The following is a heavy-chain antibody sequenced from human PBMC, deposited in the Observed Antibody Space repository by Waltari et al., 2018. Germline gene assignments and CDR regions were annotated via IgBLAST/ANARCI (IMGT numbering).Heavy chain of an antibody. D-gene: IGHD1-26*01. CDR1: VFTFRSYS. CDR3: ATGLCYSGRYCPRD. J-gene: IGHJ4*02. V-gene: IGHV3-48*01. Sequence: EVQLVESGGGLVPPGGSLRLSCAACVFTFRSYSMYWLRQPPGKGLEWVSYITSNSSTIYYADSVKGRFTISRDNAKNSLYLQMNSLRAEDTAVYYCATGLCYSGRYCPRDWGQGTLVTVSS. CDR2: ITSNSSTI.